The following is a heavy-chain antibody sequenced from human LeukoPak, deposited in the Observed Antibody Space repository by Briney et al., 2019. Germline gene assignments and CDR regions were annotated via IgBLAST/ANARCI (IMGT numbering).Heavy chain of an antibody. CDR3: ARGGAPPLYSWAAAVYSWLDP. Sequence: ASVKVSCKAPGYTFTGYYLHWVRQAPGQGLEWMGRINPNGGATNYAQKFQGRVTMTSDTSISTAYMELSRLRSDDTAVYYCARGGAPPLYSWAAAVYSWLDPWGQGALVTVSS. CDR1: GYTFTGYY. D-gene: IGHD6-13*01. J-gene: IGHJ5*02. CDR2: INPNGGAT. V-gene: IGHV1-2*06.